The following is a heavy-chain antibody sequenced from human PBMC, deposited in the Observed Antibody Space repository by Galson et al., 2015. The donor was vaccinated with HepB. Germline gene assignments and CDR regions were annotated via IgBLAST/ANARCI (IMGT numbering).Heavy chain of an antibody. CDR1: GGTFSSFA. J-gene: IGHJ5*01. Sequence: SVKVSCKASGGTFSSFAISWVRQAPGQGLEWMGRVFPIFNTTIYAQKFQGRVTIIADESRTTAHMELSTLRSEDTAVYYCARGGVLGFDSWGQGTLVTVSS. V-gene: IGHV1-69*13. D-gene: IGHD3-16*01. CDR2: VFPIFNTT. CDR3: ARGGVLGFDS.